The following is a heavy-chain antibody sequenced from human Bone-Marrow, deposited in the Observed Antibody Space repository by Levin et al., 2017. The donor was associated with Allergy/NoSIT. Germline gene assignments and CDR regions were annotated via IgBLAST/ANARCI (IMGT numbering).Heavy chain of an antibody. CDR1: QFLFDDHG. D-gene: IGHD1-7*01. CDR2: ITWNSGTT. J-gene: IGHJ3*01. V-gene: IGHV3-20*04. CDR3: ARVGNYAVVADAFDL. Sequence: LSLTCAASQFLFDDHGMSWVRQAPGKGLEWVSGITWNSGTTGYADSVKGRFTISRDNAKNTLNLQMNSLRVEDTALYYCARVGNYAVVADAFDLWGQGTMVTVSS.